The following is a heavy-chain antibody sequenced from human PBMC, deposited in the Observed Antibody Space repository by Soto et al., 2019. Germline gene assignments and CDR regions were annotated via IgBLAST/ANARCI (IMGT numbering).Heavy chain of an antibody. J-gene: IGHJ4*02. V-gene: IGHV3-21*01. Sequence: GGSLRLSCAASGSTFGSYSMNWVRQAPGKGLEWVSSISSSSSYIYYADSVKGRFTISRDNAKNSLYLQMNSLRAEDTAVYYCARDVSGYCSGGSCDYWGQGTLVTVPS. CDR2: ISSSSSYI. CDR3: ARDVSGYCSGGSCDY. CDR1: GSTFGSYS. D-gene: IGHD2-15*01.